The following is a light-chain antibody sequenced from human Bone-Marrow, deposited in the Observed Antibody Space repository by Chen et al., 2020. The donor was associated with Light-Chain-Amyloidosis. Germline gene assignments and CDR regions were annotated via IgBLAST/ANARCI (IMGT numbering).Light chain of an antibody. CDR3: SSYTITNTLV. Sequence: QSARTHPAPVSESPGQPTTISCPGPSSDVGGDNHVSWYQQHPDKAPKLMIYEVTNRPSWVPDRFSGSKSDNTASLTISGLQTEDEADYFCSSYTITNTLVFGSGTRVTVL. J-gene: IGLJ1*01. CDR2: EVT. CDR1: SSDVGGDNH. V-gene: IGLV2-14*01.